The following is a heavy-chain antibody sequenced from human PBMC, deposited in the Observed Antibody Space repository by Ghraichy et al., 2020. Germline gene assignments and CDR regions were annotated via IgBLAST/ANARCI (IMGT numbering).Heavy chain of an antibody. J-gene: IGHJ4*02. Sequence: GVSLRLSCIASGFTFSSFAMSWVRQAPGKGLEWVSTISFSGDYTYYADSVKGRFTISRDNSKSTLYLQMTSLRDVDTAVYFCAILTAVLVYGGQGTLVTVSS. CDR3: AILTAVLVY. D-gene: IGHD1-14*01. CDR1: GFTFSSFA. CDR2: ISFSGDYT. V-gene: IGHV3-23*01.